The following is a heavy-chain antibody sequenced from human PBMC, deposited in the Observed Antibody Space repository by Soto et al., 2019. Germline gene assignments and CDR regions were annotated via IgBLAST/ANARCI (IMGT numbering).Heavy chain of an antibody. CDR3: VTHFYCDYFFDD. Sequence: EVQLVESGGGLVKPGGSLGLSCAASGFTFSNAWMNWVRQAPGKGLEWVGRIKSKTDGGTTDYAAPVKGRFTISRDDSKNTLYLQMNTLKTEDTAVYYCVTHFYCDYFFDDWGQGTLVTVSS. V-gene: IGHV3-15*07. J-gene: IGHJ4*02. CDR1: GFTFSNAW. CDR2: IKSKTDGGTT. D-gene: IGHD4-17*01.